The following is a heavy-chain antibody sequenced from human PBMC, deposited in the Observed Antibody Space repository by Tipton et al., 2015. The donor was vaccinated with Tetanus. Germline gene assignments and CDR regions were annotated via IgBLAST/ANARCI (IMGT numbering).Heavy chain of an antibody. D-gene: IGHD3-22*01. J-gene: IGHJ3*02. Sequence: SLRLSCAASGFTVSSNYMSWVRQAPGKGLEWVSVIYSGSSTYYADSVKGRFTISRDNSKNTLYLQMNSLRAEDTAVYYCARDGHYYDSSGYYYDAFDIWGQGTIVTVSS. V-gene: IGHV3-53*01. CDR2: IYSGSST. CDR3: ARDGHYYDSSGYYYDAFDI. CDR1: GFTVSSNY.